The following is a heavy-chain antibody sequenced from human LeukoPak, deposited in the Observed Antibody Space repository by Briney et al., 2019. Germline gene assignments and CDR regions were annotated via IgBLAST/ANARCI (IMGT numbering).Heavy chain of an antibody. J-gene: IGHJ6*03. CDR2: TRNKANSYTT. CDR1: GFTFSDHY. CDR3: AREGKRITMVRGVITPRGYFCIEV. V-gene: IGHV3-72*01. D-gene: IGHD3-10*01. Sequence: GGSLRLSCAASGFTFSDHYMDWVRQAPGKGLEWVGRTRNKANSYTTGYAASVKGRFTISRDDSKNSLYLQMNSLKNEDTAVYYCAREGKRITMVRGVITPRGYFCIEVWGKGTTVTVSS.